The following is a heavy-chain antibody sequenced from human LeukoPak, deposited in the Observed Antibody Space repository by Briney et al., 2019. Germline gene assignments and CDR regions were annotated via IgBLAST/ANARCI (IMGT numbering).Heavy chain of an antibody. D-gene: IGHD6-13*01. Sequence: SETLSLTCTVSGGSISSFYWSWIRQPPGKGLEWIGYIYSSGSTGYYPSLESRVTISVDTSKNQFSLKLSSVTAADTAVYYCARGGEAAGIQAHWGQGTPVTVSS. J-gene: IGHJ4*02. CDR2: IYSSGST. V-gene: IGHV4-59*01. CDR3: ARGGEAAGIQAH. CDR1: GGSISSFY.